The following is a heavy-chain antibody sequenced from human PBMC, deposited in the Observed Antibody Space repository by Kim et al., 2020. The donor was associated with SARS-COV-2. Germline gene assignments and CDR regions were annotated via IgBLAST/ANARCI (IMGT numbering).Heavy chain of an antibody. Sequence: GGSLRLSCAASGFTSGDYAMHWVRQAPGKGLEWVSGISWNSGSIGYADSVKGRFTISRDNAKNSLYLQMNSLRAEDTALYYCAKEGVGATHFDYWGQGTLVTVSS. CDR3: AKEGVGATHFDY. V-gene: IGHV3-9*02. CDR2: ISWNSGSI. D-gene: IGHD1-26*01. J-gene: IGHJ4*02. CDR1: GFTSGDYA.